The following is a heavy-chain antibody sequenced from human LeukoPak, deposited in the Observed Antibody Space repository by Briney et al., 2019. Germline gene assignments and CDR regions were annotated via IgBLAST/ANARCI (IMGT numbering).Heavy chain of an antibody. Sequence: GGSLRLSCAASGFTVSSRYMSWVRQAPGKGLEWVSTLYSNGNTYYADSVKGRFTISRDNSKNTLSLQMNSLRAEDTAVYYCARDYYDGSAYYSYYEYWGQGTLVTVSS. V-gene: IGHV3-53*01. CDR1: GFTVSSRY. J-gene: IGHJ4*02. CDR3: ARDYYDGSAYYSYYEY. CDR2: LYSNGNT. D-gene: IGHD3-22*01.